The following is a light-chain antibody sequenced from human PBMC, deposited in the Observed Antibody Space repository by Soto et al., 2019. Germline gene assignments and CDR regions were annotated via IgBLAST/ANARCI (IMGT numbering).Light chain of an antibody. CDR3: ISYTSINLYV. V-gene: IGLV2-14*01. CDR2: DVS. CDR1: SSDVGGYEY. J-gene: IGLJ1*01. Sequence: QSVLTQPASVSGSPGQSISISCTGTSSDVGGYEYVSWYQQHAGKAPKLMIYDVSSRPSGVSNRFSGSKSGNTASLTISGLQAEDEADYYCISYTSINLYVLGTGTKLTVL.